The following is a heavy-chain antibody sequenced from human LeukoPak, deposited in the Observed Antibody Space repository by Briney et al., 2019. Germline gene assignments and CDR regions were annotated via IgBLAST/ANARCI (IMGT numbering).Heavy chain of an antibody. CDR2: IYPGDSDT. D-gene: IGHD3-22*01. CDR3: ARQVKYYYDSSGYYPFDY. Sequence: GESLKISCKGSGYSFTSCWIGWVRQMPGKGLEWMGIIYPGDSDTRYSPSFQGQVTISADKSISTAYLQWSSLKASDTAMYYCARQVKYYYDSSGYYPFDYWGQGTLVTVSS. CDR1: GYSFTSCW. J-gene: IGHJ4*02. V-gene: IGHV5-51*01.